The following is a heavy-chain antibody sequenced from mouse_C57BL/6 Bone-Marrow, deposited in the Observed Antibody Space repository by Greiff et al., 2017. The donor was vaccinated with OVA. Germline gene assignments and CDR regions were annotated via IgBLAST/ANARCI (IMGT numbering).Heavy chain of an antibody. J-gene: IGHJ2*01. V-gene: IGHV14-4*01. Sequence: EVQVVESGAELVRPGASVKLSCTASGFNIKDDYMHWVKQRPEQGLEWIGWIDPENGDTEYASKFQGKATITADTSSNTAYLQLSSLTSEDTAVYYCTTPYYGNYEDYFDYWGQGTTLTVSS. D-gene: IGHD2-10*01. CDR1: GFNIKDDY. CDR2: IDPENGDT. CDR3: TTPYYGNYEDYFDY.